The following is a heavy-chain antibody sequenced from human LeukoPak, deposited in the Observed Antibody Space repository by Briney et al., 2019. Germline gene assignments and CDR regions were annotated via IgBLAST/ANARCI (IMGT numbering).Heavy chain of an antibody. CDR3: ARDSGEDFVWGTYGQKYYSYHMVV. CDR1: GGSIYSYY. J-gene: IGHJ6*03. CDR2: VYTSGTT. Sequence: SETLSLTCSVSGGSIYSYYWSWIRQPAGKGLEWVGRVYTSGTTTYNPSLQSRVTISLGTSKNEISLRLTSVTAADTAVYYCARDSGEDFVWGTYGQKYYSYHMVVWGKGTTVTVSS. D-gene: IGHD3-16*01. V-gene: IGHV4-4*07.